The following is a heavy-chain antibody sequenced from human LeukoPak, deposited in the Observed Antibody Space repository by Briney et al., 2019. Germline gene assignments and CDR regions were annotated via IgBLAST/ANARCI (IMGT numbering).Heavy chain of an antibody. CDR1: GGTFSSYA. Sequence: SVKVSCKAPGGTFSSYAISWVRQAPGQGLEWMGGIIPIFGTANYAQKFQGRVTITADESTSTAYMELSSLRSEDTAVYYCARGPSGSIAAAGISYYGMDVWGQGTTVTVSS. CDR2: IIPIFGTA. V-gene: IGHV1-69*13. J-gene: IGHJ6*02. CDR3: ARGPSGSIAAAGISYYGMDV. D-gene: IGHD6-13*01.